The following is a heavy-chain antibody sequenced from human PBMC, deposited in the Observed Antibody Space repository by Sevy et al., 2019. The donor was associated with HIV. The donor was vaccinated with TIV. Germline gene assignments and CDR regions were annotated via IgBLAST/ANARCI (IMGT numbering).Heavy chain of an antibody. V-gene: IGHV4-30-2*01. CDR2: INHSGST. D-gene: IGHD3-10*01. J-gene: IGHJ4*02. CDR1: GASISSNAYS. CDR3: ARVGDDSGSYSLDD. Sequence: SETLSLTCAVSGASISSNAYSWTWIRQPPGKGLEWIGYINHSGSTYYNESLKGRVTMSVDRSRNQYSLNLSSVTAAETAVYYCARVGDDSGSYSLDDWGQGTLVTVSS.